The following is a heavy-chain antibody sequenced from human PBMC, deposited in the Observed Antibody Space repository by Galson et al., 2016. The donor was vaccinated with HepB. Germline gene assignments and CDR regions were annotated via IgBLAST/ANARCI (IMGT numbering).Heavy chain of an antibody. J-gene: IGHJ3*02. CDR1: GFNFGIYA. V-gene: IGHV3-23*01. CDR3: AKATTTIVVQTDAFDI. CDR2: ISGSGGNT. Sequence: SLRLSCAASGFNFGIYAMNWVRQAPGKGLEWVSVISGSGGNTYNADSVKGRFTISRDNSKNTLYLQMDSLRAEDTAVYYCAKATTTIVVQTDAFDIWGQGTMVTVSS. D-gene: IGHD3-22*01.